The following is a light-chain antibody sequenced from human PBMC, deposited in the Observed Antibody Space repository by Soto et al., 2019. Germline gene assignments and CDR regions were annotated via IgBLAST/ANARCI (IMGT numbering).Light chain of an antibody. CDR2: DAS. V-gene: IGKV1-5*01. Sequence: IQMTQSPSTLSASVGDRVTITCRASQSISSWLAWYQQKPGKAPKLLIYDASSLESGVPSRFSGSGSGTEFTLTISSLQPDDFATYCSQQYNSYSLFGGGTKVDIK. CDR1: QSISSW. J-gene: IGKJ4*01. CDR3: QQYNSYSL.